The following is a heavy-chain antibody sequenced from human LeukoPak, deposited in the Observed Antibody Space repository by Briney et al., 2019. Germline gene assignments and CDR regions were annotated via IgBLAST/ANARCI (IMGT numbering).Heavy chain of an antibody. CDR2: IGFDGVIK. V-gene: IGHV3-30*10. D-gene: IGHD3-10*01. CDR3: ARDMFRGVPDYYDY. J-gene: IGHJ4*02. CDR1: GFTFNNYP. Sequence: GGSLRLSCAASGFTFNNYPIHWVRQAPGKGLEWVAVIGFDGVIKLYTDSVKGRFTISRDDSKNTLYLQMNGLRAEDSALYCARDMFRGVPDYYDYWGQGTLVTVSS.